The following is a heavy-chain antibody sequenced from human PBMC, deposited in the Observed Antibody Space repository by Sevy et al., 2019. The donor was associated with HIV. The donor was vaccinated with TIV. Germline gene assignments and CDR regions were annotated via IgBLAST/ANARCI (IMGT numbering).Heavy chain of an antibody. J-gene: IGHJ6*02. CDR3: ARDCSSTTCLWGLDF. D-gene: IGHD2-2*01. CDR2: IKKDGTEK. Sequence: GGSLRLSCAASGFTCSNYWMSWVRQAPGKGLEWVATIKKDGTEKYYVDSVRGRFTMSRDNAKNSLYLQMNSLRVEDTALYYCARDCSSTTCLWGLDFWGQGTTVTVSS. V-gene: IGHV3-7*03. CDR1: GFTCSNYW.